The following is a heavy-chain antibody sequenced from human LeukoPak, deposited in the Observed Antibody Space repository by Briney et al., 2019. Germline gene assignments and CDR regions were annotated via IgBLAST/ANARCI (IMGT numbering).Heavy chain of an antibody. CDR3: ARETYCTSTICPIGDHFDY. Sequence: ASVKVSCKASGYTFTGYYMHWVRQAPGQGLEWMGWINPNSGGTNYAQKFQGRVTMTRDTSISTAYMELSRLRSDDTAVYYCARETYCTSTICPIGDHFDYWGQGTLVTVSS. J-gene: IGHJ4*02. D-gene: IGHD2-2*01. V-gene: IGHV1-2*02. CDR1: GYTFTGYY. CDR2: INPNSGGT.